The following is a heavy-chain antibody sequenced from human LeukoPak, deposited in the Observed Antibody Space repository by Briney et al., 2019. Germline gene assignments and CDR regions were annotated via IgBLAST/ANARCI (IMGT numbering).Heavy chain of an antibody. J-gene: IGHJ4*02. Sequence: PSETLSLTCTVSGGSISGYCWNWIRQPAGRGLEWIGHIYTSGSTKYNPSLKSRVTMSIDTSRDQFSPQVTSVTAADTAVYYCARGSIDGSATYDAVVAYYFDYWGQGTLVTVSS. CDR1: GGSISGYC. V-gene: IGHV4-4*07. CDR3: ARGSIDGSATYDAVVAYYFDY. CDR2: IYTSGST. D-gene: IGHD3-10*01.